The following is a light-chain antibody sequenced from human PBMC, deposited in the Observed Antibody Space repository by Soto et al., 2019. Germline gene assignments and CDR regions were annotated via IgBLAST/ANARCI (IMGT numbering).Light chain of an antibody. Sequence: QSALTQPASVSGSPGQSITISCTGTSSDVGGYNYVSWYQQHPGKAPKLMIYDVSNRPSGVNRFSGSKSGNTASLTISGLQADDEADYYCSSHTSSSTVVFGGGTKLTVL. CDR3: SSHTSSSTVV. CDR2: DVS. CDR1: SSDVGGYNY. V-gene: IGLV2-14*01. J-gene: IGLJ2*01.